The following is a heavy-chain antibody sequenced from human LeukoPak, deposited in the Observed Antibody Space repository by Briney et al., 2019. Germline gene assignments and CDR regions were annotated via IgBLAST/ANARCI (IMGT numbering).Heavy chain of an antibody. D-gene: IGHD6-19*01. J-gene: IGHJ4*02. CDR2: IYSDGST. CDR3: SRDFEVAGTIFDY. Sequence: PGGSLRLFCAAPGITVSSCYMSWVRQAPGKGLEWVSLIYSDGSTFYADSVTGRFTISRDNSKNTMRLHMNNLRAEDTAVYYCSRDFEVAGTIFDYWGQGTLVTVSS. CDR1: GITVSSCY. V-gene: IGHV3-66*01.